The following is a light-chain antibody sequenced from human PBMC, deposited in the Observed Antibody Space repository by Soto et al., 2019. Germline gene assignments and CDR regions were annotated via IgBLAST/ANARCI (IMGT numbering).Light chain of an antibody. V-gene: IGLV1-44*01. CDR2: LND. CDR3: AAWDDSLNAL. CDR1: FSNIGDNA. J-gene: IGLJ1*01. Sequence: QSVLTQPPSLSATLGQRVNISCSGSFSNIGDNAVNWYQQLPGAAPKLLIYLNDQRPSGVPDRFSGSKSGTSAFLAISGLQSEDEADYYCAAWDDSLNALFGTGTKVTVL.